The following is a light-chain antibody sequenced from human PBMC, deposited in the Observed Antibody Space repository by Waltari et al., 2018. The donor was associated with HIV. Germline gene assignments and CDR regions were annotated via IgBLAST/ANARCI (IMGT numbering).Light chain of an antibody. Sequence: NFMLTQPHSVSESPGKTVTISCTRSSGSIASNYVPWYQQRPGSAPTAVIYEDNQRPPGVPDRFSGSIDSSSNSASLTISGLKTEDEADYYCQSYDTSNPVVFGGGTKLTVL. CDR3: QSYDTSNPVV. CDR1: SGSIASNY. V-gene: IGLV6-57*04. J-gene: IGLJ2*01. CDR2: EDN.